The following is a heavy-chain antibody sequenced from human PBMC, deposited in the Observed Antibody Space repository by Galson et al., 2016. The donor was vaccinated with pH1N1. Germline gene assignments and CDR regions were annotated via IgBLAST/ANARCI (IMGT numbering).Heavy chain of an antibody. CDR2: IKQDGSGK. CDR3: AKVCGYLSGPFDY. CDR1: GFTFSSYW. V-gene: IGHV3-7*03. Sequence: SLRLSCAASGFTFSSYWMSWVRQAPGKGLEWVANIKQDGSGKYYVDAVKGRFTISRDNAKNSLYLQMNSLRAEDTALYYCAKVCGYLSGPFDYWGQGTLVTVSS. D-gene: IGHD5-12*01. J-gene: IGHJ4*02.